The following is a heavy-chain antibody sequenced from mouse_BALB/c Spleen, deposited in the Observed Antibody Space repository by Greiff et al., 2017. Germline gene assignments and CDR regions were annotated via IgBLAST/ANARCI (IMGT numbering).Heavy chain of an antibody. D-gene: IGHD2-4*01. J-gene: IGHJ3*01. V-gene: IGHV5-6-3*01. CDR1: GFTFSSYG. CDR2: INSNGGST. CDR3: ARRGIYYDYDGCFAY. Sequence: VESGGGLVQPGGSLKLSCAASGFTFSSYGMSWVRQTPDKRLELVATINSNGGSTYYPDSVKGRFTISRDNAKNTLYLQMSSLKSEDTAMYYCARRGIYYDYDGCFAYWGQGTLVTVSA.